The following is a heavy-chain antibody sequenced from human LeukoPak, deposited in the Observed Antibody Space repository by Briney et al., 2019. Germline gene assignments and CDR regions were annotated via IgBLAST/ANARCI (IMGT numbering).Heavy chain of an antibody. V-gene: IGHV4-59*01. D-gene: IGHD5-24*01. CDR3: ARDMDGNIPGWFDP. CDR1: GGSISSYY. Sequence: PSETLSLTCTVSGGSISSYYWSWIRQPPGKGLEWIGYIYYSGSTNYNPSLKSRVTISVDTSKNQFSLKLSSVTAADTAVYYCARDMDGNIPGWFDPWGQGTLVTVSS. CDR2: IYYSGST. J-gene: IGHJ5*02.